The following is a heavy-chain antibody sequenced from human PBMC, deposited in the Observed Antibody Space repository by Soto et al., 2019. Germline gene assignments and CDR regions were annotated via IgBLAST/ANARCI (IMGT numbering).Heavy chain of an antibody. CDR1: GGSFSGYY. CDR3: AKASIGWYYGSGRGNWFDP. V-gene: IGHV4-34*01. CDR2: INHSGST. J-gene: IGHJ5*02. D-gene: IGHD3-10*01. Sequence: SETLSLTCAVYGGSFSGYYWSWIRQPPGKGLEWIGEINHSGSTNYNPSLKSRVTISVDTSKNQFSLKLSSVTAADTAVYYWAKASIGWYYGSGRGNWFDPWGQGTLVTVSS.